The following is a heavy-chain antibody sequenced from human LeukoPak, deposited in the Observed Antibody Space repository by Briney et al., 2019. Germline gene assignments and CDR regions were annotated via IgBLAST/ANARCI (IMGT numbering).Heavy chain of an antibody. Sequence: PGGSLRLSCAASGFTFSSFWMSWVRQAPGKGLEWVANIKQEGSEKHYVGSVKGRFTISRDDARNSLYLQMNSLRAEDTAVYFCARGFELDYWGQGTLVTVSS. CDR3: ARGFELDY. V-gene: IGHV3-7*01. J-gene: IGHJ4*02. CDR1: GFTFSSFW. CDR2: IKQEGSEK.